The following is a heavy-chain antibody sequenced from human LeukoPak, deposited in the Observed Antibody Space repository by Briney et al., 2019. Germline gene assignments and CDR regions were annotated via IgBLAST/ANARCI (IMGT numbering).Heavy chain of an antibody. CDR3: ARVIGDSVY. J-gene: IGHJ4*02. V-gene: IGHV3-11*05. D-gene: IGHD6-13*01. Sequence: SVKGRFTISRDNAKNSLYLQMNSLRAEDTAVYYCARVIGDSVYWGQGTLVTVSS.